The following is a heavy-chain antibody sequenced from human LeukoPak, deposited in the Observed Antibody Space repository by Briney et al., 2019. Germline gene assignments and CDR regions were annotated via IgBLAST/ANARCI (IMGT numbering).Heavy chain of an antibody. CDR1: GGSIGSYY. CDR3: ARHLTYYYDS. CDR2: IYYSGSS. Sequence: TSETLSLTCTVSGGSIGSYYWSWIRQPPGKGLEWIGYIYYSGSSNYNPSLKSRVTISVDTSKNQFSLKLSSVTAADTAVYYCARHLTYYYDSWGQGTLVTVSS. D-gene: IGHD3-16*01. V-gene: IGHV4-59*08. J-gene: IGHJ4*02.